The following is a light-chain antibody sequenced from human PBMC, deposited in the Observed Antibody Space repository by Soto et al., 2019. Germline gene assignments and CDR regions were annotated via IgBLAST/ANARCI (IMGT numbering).Light chain of an antibody. CDR1: QDISST. J-gene: IGKJ4*01. Sequence: AIQLTQSPSSLSASVGDRVTITCRASQDISSTLAWYQQKPRKAPKVLISDASSLQSGVPSRFTGSGSGTDFTLTISSLQPEDFATYYCQQFNIYPLTFGGGTKVEIK. CDR2: DAS. CDR3: QQFNIYPLT. V-gene: IGKV1-13*02.